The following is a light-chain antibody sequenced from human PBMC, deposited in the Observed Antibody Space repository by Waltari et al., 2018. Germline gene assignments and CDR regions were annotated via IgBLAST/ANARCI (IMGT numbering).Light chain of an antibody. CDR3: GSWDSSLGIGV. V-gene: IGLV1-51*01. Sequence: QSVLTQAPSVSAAPGQTVTISCSGTTPNIGNNYVSWYQQLPGAAPKIVIYEVNRRPSGIPDRFPGSKSGASATLGITGLQTGDEADYYCGSWDSSLGIGVLGGGTRLTVL. CDR2: EVN. J-gene: IGLJ3*02. CDR1: TPNIGNNY.